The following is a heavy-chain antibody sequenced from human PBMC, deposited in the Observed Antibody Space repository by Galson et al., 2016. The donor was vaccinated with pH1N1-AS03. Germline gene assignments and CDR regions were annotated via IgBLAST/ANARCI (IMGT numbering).Heavy chain of an antibody. V-gene: IGHV5-10-1*01. Sequence: QSGAEVIKPGESLRISCQGSGCSYTHFYIYWVRQMPGKGLEWMGRIDPSDSYTNYSPSFEGHVTISADKSISTAYLQWTVLQASDSAMYYCASTNWRGQGLSKWVAPWGRGTLVTVSS. D-gene: IGHD1-1*01. CDR2: IDPSDSYT. CDR3: ASTNWRGQGLSKWVAP. CDR1: GCSYTHFY. J-gene: IGHJ5*02.